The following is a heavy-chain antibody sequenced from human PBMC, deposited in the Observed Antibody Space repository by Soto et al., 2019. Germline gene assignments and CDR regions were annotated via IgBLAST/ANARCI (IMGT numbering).Heavy chain of an antibody. J-gene: IGHJ6*02. CDR3: VRWPGSPYGMDV. CDR2: IYHSGST. D-gene: IGHD5-12*01. Sequence: SETLSLTCAVSGGSISSSNWWSWVRQPPGKGLEWIGEIYHSGSTNYNPSLKSRVTISVDKSKNQFSLKLSSVTAADTAVYYCVRWPGSPYGMDVWGQGTTVTSP. V-gene: IGHV4-4*02. CDR1: GGSISSSNW.